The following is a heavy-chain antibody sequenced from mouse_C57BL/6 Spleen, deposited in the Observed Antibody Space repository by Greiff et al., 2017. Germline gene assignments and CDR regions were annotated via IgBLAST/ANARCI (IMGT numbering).Heavy chain of an antibody. V-gene: IGHV1-80*01. CDR3: ARWSYANYFDY. CDR1: GYAFSSYW. CDR2: IYPGDGDT. Sequence: QVQLQQSGAELVKPGASVKISCKASGYAFSSYWMNWVKQRPGKGLEWIGQIYPGDGDTNYNGKFKGKATLTADKSSSTAYMQLSSLTSEDSAVYFCARWSYANYFDYWGQGTTLTVSS. D-gene: IGHD1-1*01. J-gene: IGHJ2*01.